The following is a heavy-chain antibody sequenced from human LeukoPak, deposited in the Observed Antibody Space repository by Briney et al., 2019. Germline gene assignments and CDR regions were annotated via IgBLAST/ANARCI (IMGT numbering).Heavy chain of an antibody. D-gene: IGHD1-14*01. J-gene: IGHJ4*02. V-gene: IGHV4-34*01. CDR2: INHSGST. CDR1: GGSFSGYY. Sequence: SETLSLTCAVYGGSFSGYYWSWIRQPPGKGLEWIGEINHSGSTNYNPSLKSRVTISVDTSKNQFSLKLSSVTAADTAVYYCARGRNVATISLSNRTPNSYSIQIWGQGTLVTVSS. CDR3: ARGRNVATISLSNRTPNSYSIQI.